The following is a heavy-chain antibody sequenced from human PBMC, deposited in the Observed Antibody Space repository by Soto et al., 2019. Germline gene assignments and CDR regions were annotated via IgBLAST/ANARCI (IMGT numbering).Heavy chain of an antibody. V-gene: IGHV4-34*01. Sequence: SETLSLTCAVYGVSSSGYYWSWIRQPPGKGLEWIGEINHSGSTNYNPSLKSRVTISVDTSKNQFSLKLSSVTAADTAVYYCAGGSHYGDYDYWGQGTLVTVSS. CDR1: GVSSSGYY. J-gene: IGHJ4*02. D-gene: IGHD4-17*01. CDR2: INHSGST. CDR3: AGGSHYGDYDY.